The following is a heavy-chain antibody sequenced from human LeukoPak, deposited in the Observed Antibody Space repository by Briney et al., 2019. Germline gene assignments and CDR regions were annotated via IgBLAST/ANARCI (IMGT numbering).Heavy chain of an antibody. V-gene: IGHV3-53*01. Sequence: GGSLRLSCAASGFTVSNKYMSWVRQAPGKGLECVSVIYNGGNTYYADSVKGRFTISRDNSKNTLYLQMNSLRAEDTAVYYCAREGDYHAFDIWGQGTMVTVSS. D-gene: IGHD4-17*01. CDR2: IYNGGNT. J-gene: IGHJ3*02. CDR3: AREGDYHAFDI. CDR1: GFTVSNKY.